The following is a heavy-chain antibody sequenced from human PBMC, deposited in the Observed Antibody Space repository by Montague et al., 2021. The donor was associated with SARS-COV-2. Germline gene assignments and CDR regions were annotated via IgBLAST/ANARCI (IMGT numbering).Heavy chain of an antibody. CDR1: GGSISSDEYY. V-gene: IGHV4-31*03. Sequence: TLSLTCTVSGGSISSDEYYWSWIRQHPGKGLEWIGYIYYNGGSYYNPSLKSRVTTSVDTSKNQFSLKLSSVTAADTAVYYCARGARQGYGFRLGSFDSWAREPWSPCPQ. D-gene: IGHD3-10*01. CDR3: ARGARQGYGFRLGSFDS. CDR2: IYYNGGS. J-gene: IGHJ4*02.